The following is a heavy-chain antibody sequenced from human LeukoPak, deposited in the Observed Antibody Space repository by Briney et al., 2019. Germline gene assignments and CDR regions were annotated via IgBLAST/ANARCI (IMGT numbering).Heavy chain of an antibody. CDR3: ASRYRVGF. CDR2: IDTSGTTT. J-gene: IGHJ4*02. Sequence: GGSLRLSCAASGFTFGNFYMHWIRQAPGKGLECVSYIDTSGTTTYYADSVKGRFTIFRDNARNSLYLQMNSLRAEDTAVYYCASRYRVGFWGQGTLVTVSS. V-gene: IGHV3-11*01. D-gene: IGHD2-2*02. CDR1: GFTFGNFY.